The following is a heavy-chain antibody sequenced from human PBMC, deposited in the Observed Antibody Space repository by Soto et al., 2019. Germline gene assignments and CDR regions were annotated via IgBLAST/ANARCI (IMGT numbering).Heavy chain of an antibody. Sequence: ASVKVSCKASGYTFTNYDINWVRQATGQGLEWMGWMNPNSGNTGYAQKFQGRVTMTRSTSINTAYLQWGSLKASDSALYYCARGKYSSPRGGLHVWGQGTPVTVSS. D-gene: IGHD4-4*01. CDR1: GYTFTNYD. CDR2: MNPNSGNT. V-gene: IGHV1-8*01. CDR3: ARGKYSSPRGGLHV. J-gene: IGHJ4*02.